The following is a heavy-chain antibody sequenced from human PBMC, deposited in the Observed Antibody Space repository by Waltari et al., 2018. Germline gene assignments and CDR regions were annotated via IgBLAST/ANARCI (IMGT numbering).Heavy chain of an antibody. CDR2: IYPGDSDT. CDR3: ARWYYDILTGYMFDP. J-gene: IGHJ5*02. V-gene: IGHV5-51*01. Sequence: EVQLVQSGAEVKQPGESLKISCQGSGYSFTSYWLGWVRPVPGKGLEWMGIIYPGDSDTRYSPSFQGQVTISADKSISTAYLQWSSLKASDTAMYYCARWYYDILTGYMFDPWGQGTLVTVSS. CDR1: GYSFTSYW. D-gene: IGHD3-9*01.